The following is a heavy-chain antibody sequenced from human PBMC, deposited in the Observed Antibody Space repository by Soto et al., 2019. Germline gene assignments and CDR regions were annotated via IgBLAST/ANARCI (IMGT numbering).Heavy chain of an antibody. D-gene: IGHD1-26*01. V-gene: IGHV3-74*01. CDR3: ARLVSAAANDY. J-gene: IGHJ4*02. CDR1: GFTFTNYW. Sequence: GGSLRLSCVASGFTFTNYWMHWVRQAPGKGLVWVSYINSDGSNTNYADSVKGRFTISRDNAKNSLYLQMNSLRAEDTAVYYCARLVSAAANDYWGQGTLVTVSS. CDR2: INSDGSNT.